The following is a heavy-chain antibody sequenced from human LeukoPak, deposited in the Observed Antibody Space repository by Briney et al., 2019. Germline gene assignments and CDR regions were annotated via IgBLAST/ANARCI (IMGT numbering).Heavy chain of an antibody. V-gene: IGHV4-59*01. Sequence: SETLSLTCTVSGVSISSYYWSWIRQPPGKGLEWIGYIYSSGSTFYNPSLRSRVTITMDTFKNQVSLNLSSVTAADTAVYYCARGYSHPEYWGQGTLVTVSS. J-gene: IGHJ4*02. CDR3: ARGYSHPEY. D-gene: IGHD5-18*01. CDR2: IYSSGST. CDR1: GVSISSYY.